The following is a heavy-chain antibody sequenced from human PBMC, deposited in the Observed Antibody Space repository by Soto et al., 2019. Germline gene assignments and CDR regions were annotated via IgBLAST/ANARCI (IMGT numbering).Heavy chain of an antibody. CDR1: GCTFSSYA. Sequence: ASVKVSCKASGCTFSSYAISWVRQAPGQGLEWMGGIIPIFGTANYAQKFQGRVTITADKSTSTAYMELSSLRSEYTAVYYCERVSDYGDLLYWGQGTLVTVS. J-gene: IGHJ4*02. V-gene: IGHV1-69*06. CDR3: ERVSDYGDLLY. D-gene: IGHD4-17*01. CDR2: IIPIFGTA.